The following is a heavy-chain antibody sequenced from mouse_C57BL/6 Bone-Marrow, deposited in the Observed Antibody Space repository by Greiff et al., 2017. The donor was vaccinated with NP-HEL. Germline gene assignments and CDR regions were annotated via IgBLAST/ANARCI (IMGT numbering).Heavy chain of an antibody. CDR3: AKGGYYGSSSHWYFDV. D-gene: IGHD1-1*01. Sequence: EVQLQQSGPELVKPGASVKISCKASGYSFTGYYMHWVKQSSEKSLEWIGEINPSTGGTSYNQKFKGKATLTVDKSYSTAYMPLKSLTSEDSAGYYCAKGGYYGSSSHWYFDVWGTGTTVTVSS. J-gene: IGHJ1*03. CDR1: GYSFTGYY. V-gene: IGHV1-43*01. CDR2: INPSTGGT.